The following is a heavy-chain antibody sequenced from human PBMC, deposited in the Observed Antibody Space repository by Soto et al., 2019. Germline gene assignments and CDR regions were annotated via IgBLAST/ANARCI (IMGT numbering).Heavy chain of an antibody. CDR3: ARLFGSASSCYSVGAFHV. V-gene: IGHV3-33*01. J-gene: IGHJ3*01. Sequence: GGSLGLSCSASGFTFSSYVMHWGRQSPGKGLEWVALIWFDGSDKYYTESVKGRFTISRDNSKSTLYLQMNSLRAEDTAVYYCARLFGSASSCYSVGAFHVTAQGTMV. D-gene: IGHD2-15*01. CDR1: GFTFSSYV. CDR2: IWFDGSDK.